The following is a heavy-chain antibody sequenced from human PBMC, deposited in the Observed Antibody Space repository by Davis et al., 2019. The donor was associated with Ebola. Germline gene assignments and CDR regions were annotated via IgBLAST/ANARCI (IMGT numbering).Heavy chain of an antibody. CDR2: IYQSGST. CDR3: ARRGYYYDSSGYHLGAFDI. Sequence: MPSETLSLTCTVSGGSISSSLYYWSWIRQPPGKGLEWIGSIYQSGSTHYNPSLKSRVTISVDTSKNQFSLKLSSVTAADTAVYYCARRGYYYDSSGYHLGAFDIWGQGTMVTVSS. V-gene: IGHV4-39*07. D-gene: IGHD3-22*01. CDR1: GGSISSSLYY. J-gene: IGHJ3*02.